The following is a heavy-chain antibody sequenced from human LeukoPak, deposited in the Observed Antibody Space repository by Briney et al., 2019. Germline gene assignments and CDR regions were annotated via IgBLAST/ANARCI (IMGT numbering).Heavy chain of an antibody. Sequence: PSQTLSLTCTVSGGSISSGGYYWSWIRQPPGKGLEWIGYIYYSGSTNYNPSLKSRVTISVDTSKNQFSLKLSSVTAADTAVYYCARVSVAGPWYFDYWGQGTLVTVSS. D-gene: IGHD6-19*01. V-gene: IGHV4-61*08. CDR2: IYYSGST. CDR1: GGSISSGGYY. J-gene: IGHJ4*02. CDR3: ARVSVAGPWYFDY.